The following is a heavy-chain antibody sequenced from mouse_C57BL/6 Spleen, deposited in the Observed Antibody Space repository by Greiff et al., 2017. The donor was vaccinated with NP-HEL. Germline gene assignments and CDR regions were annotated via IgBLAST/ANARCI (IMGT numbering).Heavy chain of an antibody. Sequence: EVQRVESGGDLVKPGGSLKLSCAASGFTFSSYGMSWVRQTPDKRLEWVATISSGGSYTYYPDSVKGRFTISRDNAKNTLYLQMSSLKSEDTAMYYCARHYDYDSYWYFDVWGTGTTVTVSS. V-gene: IGHV5-6*01. CDR2: ISSGGSYT. CDR3: ARHYDYDSYWYFDV. CDR1: GFTFSSYG. D-gene: IGHD2-4*01. J-gene: IGHJ1*03.